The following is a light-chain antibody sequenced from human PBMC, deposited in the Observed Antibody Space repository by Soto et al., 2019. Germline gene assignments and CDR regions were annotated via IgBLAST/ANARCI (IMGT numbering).Light chain of an antibody. CDR1: ETVKKNS. Sequence: EIVLTQSPGSVSLSPGERATLSCRASETVKKNSLAWYQQKPGQAPRLLIYGASRRATGIPDSFSGSGFETDFILTISRLEPDNSAVYYCQQYAISPLTFGGGTKVEI. CDR2: GAS. J-gene: IGKJ4*01. V-gene: IGKV3-20*01. CDR3: QQYAISPLT.